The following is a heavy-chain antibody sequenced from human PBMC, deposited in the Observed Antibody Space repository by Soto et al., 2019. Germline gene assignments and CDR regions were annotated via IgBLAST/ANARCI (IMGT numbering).Heavy chain of an antibody. CDR2: INAGNGNT. CDR1: GYTFTSYA. CDR3: ARSIVVVTALDY. D-gene: IGHD2-21*02. V-gene: IGHV1-3*05. J-gene: IGHJ4*02. Sequence: QGQLVQSGAEEQKPGASVKVSCKASGYTFTSYAMHWVRQAPGQRLEWMGWINAGNGNTKYSQKFQGRVTITRDTSASTAYMELSSLRSEDTAVYYCARSIVVVTALDYWGQGTLVTVSS.